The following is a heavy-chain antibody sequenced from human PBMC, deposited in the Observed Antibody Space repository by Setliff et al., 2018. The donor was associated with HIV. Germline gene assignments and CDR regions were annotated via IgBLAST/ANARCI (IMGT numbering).Heavy chain of an antibody. CDR2: ISSSGGTI. V-gene: IGHV3-48*03. CDR1: GFTFSSYS. J-gene: IGHJ4*02. D-gene: IGHD3-3*01. Sequence: LRLSCAGSGFTFSSYSLNWVRQAPGKGLEWVSYISSSGGTIYYADSVKGRFTISRDNAKKSLYLQMNSLRADDTAVYYCARAFSGYYFDYWGQGTLVTVSS. CDR3: ARAFSGYYFDY.